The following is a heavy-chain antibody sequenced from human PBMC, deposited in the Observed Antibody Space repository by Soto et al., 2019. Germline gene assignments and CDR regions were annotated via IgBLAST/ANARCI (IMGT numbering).Heavy chain of an antibody. Sequence: PGESLKISCKGSEFTFTTYWIGWVRQVPGKGLEWMGVIYPDDSDTRYSPSFQGRVTISADKSNSTAYLQWSSLEASDTAVYYCARAFRSNYYAFWGQGTLVTVSS. V-gene: IGHV5-51*01. CDR1: EFTFTTYW. CDR2: IYPDDSDT. CDR3: ARAFRSNYYAF. J-gene: IGHJ4*02. D-gene: IGHD3-3*01.